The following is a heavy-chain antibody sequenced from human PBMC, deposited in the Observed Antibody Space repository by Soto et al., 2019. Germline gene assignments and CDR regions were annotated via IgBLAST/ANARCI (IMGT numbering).Heavy chain of an antibody. CDR1: GFTVSSNY. CDR3: ARDMVRALDV. V-gene: IGHV3-66*01. Sequence: EVQLVESGGGLVQPGGSLRLSCAASGFTVSSNYMSWVRQAPGKGLEWVSVIYSGGSTYYADSVKGRFTISRDNSKSTLSLQMNSLSAEHTAVYYRARDMVRALDVWGQGTTVTVSS. J-gene: IGHJ6*02. CDR2: IYSGGST. D-gene: IGHD3-10*01.